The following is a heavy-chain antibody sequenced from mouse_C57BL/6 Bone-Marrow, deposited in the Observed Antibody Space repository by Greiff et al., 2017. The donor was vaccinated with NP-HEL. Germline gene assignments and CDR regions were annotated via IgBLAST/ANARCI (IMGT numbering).Heavy chain of an antibody. D-gene: IGHD1-1*02. CDR3: AKKGGVADWYFDV. Sequence: VNVVESGPGLVQPSQSLSITCTVSGFSLTSYGVHWVRQSPGKGLEWLGVIWRGGSTDYNAAFMSRLSITKDNSKSQVFFKMNSLQADDTAIYYCAKKGGVADWYFDVWGTGTTVTVSS. CDR2: IWRGGST. J-gene: IGHJ1*03. V-gene: IGHV2-5*01. CDR1: GFSLTSYG.